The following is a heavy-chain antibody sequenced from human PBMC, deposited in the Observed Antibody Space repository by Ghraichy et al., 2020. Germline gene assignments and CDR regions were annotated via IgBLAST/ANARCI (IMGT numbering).Heavy chain of an antibody. D-gene: IGHD1-1*01. CDR3: ARGGTGRFHDLGYYYYPMDV. J-gene: IGHJ6*02. CDR1: GGSMRGYY. CDR2: IYDTGSP. V-gene: IGHV4-59*01. Sequence: SQTLSLTCAVSGGSMRGYYWNWIRQPPGKALEWVGYIYDTGSPNYNSSLSSRVTISLDSSKNHFSLRLSSVTAADTAVYFCARGGTGRFHDLGYYYYPMDVWGQGTTVTVSS.